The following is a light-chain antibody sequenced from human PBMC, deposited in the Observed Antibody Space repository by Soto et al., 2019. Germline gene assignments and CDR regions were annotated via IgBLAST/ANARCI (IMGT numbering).Light chain of an antibody. Sequence: QSALTQPASVSGSPGQAITISCTGTSSDVGGYNYVSWYQQHPGKAPKLMIYDVSNRPSGVSNRFCGSKSGNTASLTISGLQAEDEADYYCSSYTSSSTLLYVFGTGTKVTV. CDR1: SSDVGGYNY. CDR2: DVS. J-gene: IGLJ1*01. V-gene: IGLV2-14*01. CDR3: SSYTSSSTLLYV.